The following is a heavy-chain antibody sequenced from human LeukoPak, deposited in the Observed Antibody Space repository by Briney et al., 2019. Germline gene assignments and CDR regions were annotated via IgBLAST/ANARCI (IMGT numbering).Heavy chain of an antibody. CDR3: ARDYYDILTGRDYYYMDV. V-gene: IGHV1-2*02. Sequence: ASVKVSCKASGYTFTSYGITWVRQAPGQGLEWMGWINPNSGGTNYAQKFQGRVTMTRDTSISTAYMELSRLRSDDTAVYYCARDYYDILTGRDYYYMDVWGKGTTVTVSS. J-gene: IGHJ6*03. CDR2: INPNSGGT. CDR1: GYTFTSYG. D-gene: IGHD3-9*01.